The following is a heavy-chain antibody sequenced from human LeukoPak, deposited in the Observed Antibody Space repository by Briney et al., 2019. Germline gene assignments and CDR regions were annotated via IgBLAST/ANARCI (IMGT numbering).Heavy chain of an antibody. CDR2: IKQDGSEK. CDR3: ARHFLESQTWSVYYFDY. J-gene: IGHJ4*02. CDR1: GFTFSSYW. D-gene: IGHD3-3*01. Sequence: PGGSLRLSCAASGFTFSSYWMSWVRQAPGKGLEWVANIKQDGSEKYYVDSVKGRFTISRDNAKNSLYLQMNSLRAEDTAVYYCARHFLESQTWSVYYFDYWGQGTLVTVSS. V-gene: IGHV3-7*01.